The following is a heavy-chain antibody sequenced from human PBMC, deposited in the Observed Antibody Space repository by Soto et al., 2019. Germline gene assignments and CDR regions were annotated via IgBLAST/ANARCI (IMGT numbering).Heavy chain of an antibody. CDR1: GGSISSYY. D-gene: IGHD5-18*01. J-gene: IGHJ6*03. V-gene: IGHV4-59*01. Sequence: SETLSLTCTVSGGSISSYYWSWIRQPPGKGLEWIGYIYYSGSTNYNPSLKSRVTISVDTSKNQFSLKLSSVTAADTAVYYCARLHGYFEYYYYYYMDVWGKGTTVTVSS. CDR2: IYYSGST. CDR3: ARLHGYFEYYYYYYMDV.